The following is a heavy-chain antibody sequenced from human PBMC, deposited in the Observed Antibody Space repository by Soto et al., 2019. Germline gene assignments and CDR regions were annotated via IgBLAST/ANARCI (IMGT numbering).Heavy chain of an antibody. CDR2: ISGSGIST. CDR3: AKERVGHDWYFAL. J-gene: IGHJ2*01. V-gene: IGHV3-23*01. CDR1: GFTFRSYA. Sequence: DVQLLESGGGLVQPGGSLRLSCAASGFTFRSYAMSWVRQAPGKGLEWVSGISGSGISTHYADSVKGRFTVSRDNPKNTLYLQMNRLRAEDAAVYNFAKERVGHDWYFALWVRGTLVTVSS. D-gene: IGHD3-16*01.